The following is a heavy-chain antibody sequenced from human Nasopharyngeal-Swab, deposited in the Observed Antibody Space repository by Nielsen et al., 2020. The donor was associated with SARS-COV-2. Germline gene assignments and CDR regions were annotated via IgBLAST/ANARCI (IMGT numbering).Heavy chain of an antibody. J-gene: IGHJ4*02. CDR3: ASMGTTVTPGSDY. CDR2: INPHSRGT. CDR1: GYTLTGYY. D-gene: IGHD4-17*01. Sequence: ASVKVSCKASGYTLTGYYMHWVRQAPGQGLEWMGWINPHSRGTKYAQKFQGRVTMTSDTSISTAYMELSRLRSDDTAIYYCASMGTTVTPGSDYWGQGTQVTVSS. V-gene: IGHV1-2*02.